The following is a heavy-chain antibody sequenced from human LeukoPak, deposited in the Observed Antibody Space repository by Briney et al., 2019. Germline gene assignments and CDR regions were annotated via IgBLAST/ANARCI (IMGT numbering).Heavy chain of an antibody. D-gene: IGHD4-17*01. CDR2: INPNSGDT. J-gene: IGHJ6*03. CDR3: ARPKYGDYAYYYYMDV. V-gene: IGHV1-2*02. CDR1: GYTFTGYY. Sequence: ASVKVSCKASGYTFTGYYLHWVRQAPGQGLEWMGWINPNSGDTNYAQKFQGRVTMTRDTSISTAYMELSRLRSDDTAVYYCARPKYGDYAYYYYMDVWGKGTTVTISS.